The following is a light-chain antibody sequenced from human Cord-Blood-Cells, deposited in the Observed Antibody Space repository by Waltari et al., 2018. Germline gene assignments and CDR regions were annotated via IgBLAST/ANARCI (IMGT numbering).Light chain of an antibody. V-gene: IGKV1-39*01. J-gene: IGKJ2*03. CDR1: QSISSY. Sequence: DIQMTQSPSSLSASVGDRVTITCRASQSISSYLNWYQQKPGKAPKLLIYAASSLQSGVPSRFSVSRSATDFTLTISILQPEDFATYYCPQRYSTPYSFGQGTKLEIK. CDR3: PQRYSTPYS. CDR2: AAS.